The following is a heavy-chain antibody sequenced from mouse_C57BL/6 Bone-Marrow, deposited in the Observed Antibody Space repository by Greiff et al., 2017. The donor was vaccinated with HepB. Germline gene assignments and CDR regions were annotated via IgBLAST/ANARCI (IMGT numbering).Heavy chain of an antibody. V-gene: IGHV5-6*01. Sequence: EVKLMESGGDLVRPGGSLKLSCAASGFTFSTSGMSWVRQTPDKRLGWVATINTGGTYTYYADSVRGRVPNSKDSAKNTLFLLMSSLRSEDSGIYYCSRDRFDYYFDYWGQGTTLTVSS. CDR3: SRDRFDYYFDY. CDR1: GFTFSTSG. J-gene: IGHJ2*01. CDR2: INTGGTYT. D-gene: IGHD2-14*01.